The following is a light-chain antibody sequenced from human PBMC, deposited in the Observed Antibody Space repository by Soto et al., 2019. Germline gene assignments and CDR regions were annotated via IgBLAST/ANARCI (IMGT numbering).Light chain of an antibody. Sequence: IEITQSPSTLSASVGDRVTITCRASQSISSWLAWYQQKKGKPPKILIYKTSSLESGVPSRFRGSGSGTDFTLTISSLQPDDFSTYYCQQYNSYPWTFSQGTKVDIK. CDR3: QQYNSYPWT. CDR2: KTS. V-gene: IGKV1-5*03. CDR1: QSISSW. J-gene: IGKJ1*01.